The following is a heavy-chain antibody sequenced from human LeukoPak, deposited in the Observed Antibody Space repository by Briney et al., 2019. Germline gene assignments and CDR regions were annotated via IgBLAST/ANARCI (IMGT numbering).Heavy chain of an antibody. Sequence: GGALRLSCAASGFTFSSFAMRWVRQAPGKGLEWVSAVSGSGDSTYSADSVKGRFSISRDNSKNTLYLQMNSLRDEDTAVYYCAKDLRLRSGWYGAFDIWGQGTMVTVST. J-gene: IGHJ3*02. CDR3: AKDLRLRSGWYGAFDI. CDR2: VSGSGDST. CDR1: GFTFSSFA. D-gene: IGHD6-19*01. V-gene: IGHV3-23*01.